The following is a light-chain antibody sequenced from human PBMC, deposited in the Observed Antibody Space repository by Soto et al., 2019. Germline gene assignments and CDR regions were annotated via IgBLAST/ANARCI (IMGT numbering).Light chain of an antibody. V-gene: IGLV2-14*01. CDR3: SSYAETSTPMV. Sequence: QSVLTQPASVSGSPGQSIIISCTGSSSDIDGYDYVSWYQHHPGKAPKLLIYEVSNRPSGVSYRFSGSKSGNTASLTISGRQAEDEAHYYCSSYAETSTPMVFGGGTKLTVL. CDR1: SSDIDGYDY. J-gene: IGLJ3*02. CDR2: EVS.